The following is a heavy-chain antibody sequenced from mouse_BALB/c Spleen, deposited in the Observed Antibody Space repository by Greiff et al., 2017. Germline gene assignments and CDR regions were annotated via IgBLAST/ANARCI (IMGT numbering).Heavy chain of an antibody. J-gene: IGHJ2*01. V-gene: IGHV1-9*01. CDR3: ARHGPLFDY. CDR1: GYTFSSYW. Sequence: VKLMESGAELMKPGASVKISCKATGYTFSSYWIEWVKQRPGHGLEWIGEILPGSGSTNYNEKFKGKATFTADTSSNSAYMQLSSLTSEDSAVYYCARHGPLFDYWGQGTTLTVSS. CDR2: ILPGSGST.